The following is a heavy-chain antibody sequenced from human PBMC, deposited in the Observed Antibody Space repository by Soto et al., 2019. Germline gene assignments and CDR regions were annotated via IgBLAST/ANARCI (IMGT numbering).Heavy chain of an antibody. D-gene: IGHD6-19*01. CDR3: ARAQWLADDAFDI. Sequence: GGSLRLSCAASGFTFSSYWMHWVRQAPGKGLVWVSRVKGDGSDTTYADSVKGRFTISRDNTRNTLYLQMNSLRPEDTAVYYCARAQWLADDAFDIWGHGTMVTVSS. CDR2: VKGDGSDT. V-gene: IGHV3-74*01. CDR1: GFTFSSYW. J-gene: IGHJ3*02.